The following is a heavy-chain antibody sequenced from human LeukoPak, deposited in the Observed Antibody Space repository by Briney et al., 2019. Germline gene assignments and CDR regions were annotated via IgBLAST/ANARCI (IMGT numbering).Heavy chain of an antibody. D-gene: IGHD6-6*01. J-gene: IGHJ6*02. Sequence: GGSLRLSCAASGFTFSSHSMNWVRQAPGKGLEWVSSISSSSSYIYYADSVKGRFTISRDNAKNSLYLQMNSLRAEDTAVYYCARGSRSIAARPYYYGMDVWGQGTTVTVSS. CDR2: ISSSSSYI. CDR1: GFTFSSHS. V-gene: IGHV3-21*04. CDR3: ARGSRSIAARPYYYGMDV.